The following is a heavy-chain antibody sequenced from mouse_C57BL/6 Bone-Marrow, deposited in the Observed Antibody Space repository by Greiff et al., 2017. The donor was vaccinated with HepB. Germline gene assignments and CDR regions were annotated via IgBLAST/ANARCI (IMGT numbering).Heavy chain of an antibody. CDR3: ARYAYGSLDY. J-gene: IGHJ2*01. CDR1: GFTFTDYY. D-gene: IGHD1-1*01. Sequence: EVKLVESGGGLVQPGGSLSLSCAASGFTFTDYYMSWVRQPPGKALEWLGFIRNKANGYTTEYSASVKGRFTISRYNSQSILYLQMNALRAEDSATYYCARYAYGSLDYWGQGTTLTVSS. V-gene: IGHV7-3*01. CDR2: IRNKANGYTT.